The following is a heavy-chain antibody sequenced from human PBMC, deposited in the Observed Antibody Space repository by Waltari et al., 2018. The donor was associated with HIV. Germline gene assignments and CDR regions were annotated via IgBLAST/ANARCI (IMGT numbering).Heavy chain of an antibody. CDR2: RWYDGDNK. D-gene: IGHD3-22*01. Sequence: QVQLVESGGGVVQPGRSLRLSCEAAGFTFSNFAIPWVRQAPGKGLEWVAVRWYDGDNKYYADSVKGRFTISRDNSKNTLYLQMNSLRVEDTAVYYCARGGYYYDISGYYHYWGQGTLVTVSS. V-gene: IGHV3-33*01. CDR1: GFTFSNFA. J-gene: IGHJ4*02. CDR3: ARGGYYYDISGYYHY.